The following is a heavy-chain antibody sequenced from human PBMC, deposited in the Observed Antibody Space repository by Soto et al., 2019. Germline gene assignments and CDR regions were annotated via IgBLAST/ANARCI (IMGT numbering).Heavy chain of an antibody. V-gene: IGHV3-30-3*01. J-gene: IGHJ6*02. Sequence: QVQLVESGGGVVQPGKSLRLSCAASRFTFSSYAMDWVRQAPGKGLEWVAVISHDGSEKYYGDSVKGRFTISRDNPKNTVYLHMNSLRPEDTAVYYCARAAAYFYHYYYAMDVWGQGTAVTVSS. CDR3: ARAAAYFYHYYYAMDV. D-gene: IGHD6-13*01. CDR1: RFTFSSYA. CDR2: ISHDGSEK.